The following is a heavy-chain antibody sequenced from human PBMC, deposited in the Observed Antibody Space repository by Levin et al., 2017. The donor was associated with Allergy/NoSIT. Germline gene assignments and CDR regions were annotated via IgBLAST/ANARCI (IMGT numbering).Heavy chain of an antibody. D-gene: IGHD6-13*01. CDR1: GYTFTSYD. V-gene: IGHV1-8*01. CDR2: MNPNSGNT. Sequence: GESLKISCKASGYTFTSYDINWVRQATGQGLEWMGWMNPNSGNTGYAQKFQGRVTMTRNTSISTAYMELSSLRSEDTAVYYCARGRIGLSSWYRGFDPWGQGTLVTVSS. CDR3: ARGRIGLSSWYRGFDP. J-gene: IGHJ5*02.